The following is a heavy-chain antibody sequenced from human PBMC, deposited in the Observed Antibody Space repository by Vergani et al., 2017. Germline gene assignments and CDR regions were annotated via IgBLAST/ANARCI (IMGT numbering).Heavy chain of an antibody. J-gene: IGHJ4*02. V-gene: IGHV3-7*01. CDR1: GFTFSSYW. Sequence: EVQLVESGGGLVQPGGSLRLSCAASGFTFSSYWMSWVRQAPGKGLEWVANIKQDGSEKYYVDSVKGRFTISRDNAKNSLYLQMNSLRAEDTAVYYCAKDRISSWSEGYFDYWGQGTLVTVSS. CDR3: AKDRISSWSEGYFDY. D-gene: IGHD6-13*01. CDR2: IKQDGSEK.